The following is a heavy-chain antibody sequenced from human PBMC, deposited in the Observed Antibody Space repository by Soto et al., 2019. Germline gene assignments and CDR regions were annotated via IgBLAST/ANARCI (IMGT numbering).Heavy chain of an antibody. CDR1: GFTFSSYA. V-gene: IGHV3-30-3*01. Sequence: LRLSCAASGFTFSSYAMHWVRQSPGKGLEWVAVISYDGSNKYYADSVKGRFTISRDNSKNTLYLQMKSLRAGDTAVYYCTRGRKYGTSWHEVDYWGQGALVTVSS. D-gene: IGHD6-13*01. J-gene: IGHJ4*02. CDR3: TRGRKYGTSWHEVDY. CDR2: ISYDGSNK.